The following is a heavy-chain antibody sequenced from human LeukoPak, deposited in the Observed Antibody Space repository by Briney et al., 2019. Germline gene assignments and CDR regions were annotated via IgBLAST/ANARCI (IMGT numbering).Heavy chain of an antibody. CDR3: ARAYPTTTVVTEGDDY. CDR2: ISAYNGNT. D-gene: IGHD4-23*01. J-gene: IGHJ4*02. Sequence: GASVKVSCKASGYTFTSYGISWVRQAPGQGLEWMGWISAYNGNTNYAQKLQGRVTMTTDTSASTAYMELRSLRSDDTAVYYCARAYPTTTVVTEGDDYWGQGTLVTVSS. V-gene: IGHV1-18*01. CDR1: GYTFTSYG.